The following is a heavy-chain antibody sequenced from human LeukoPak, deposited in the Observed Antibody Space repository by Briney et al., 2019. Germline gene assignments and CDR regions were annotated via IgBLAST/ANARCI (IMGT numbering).Heavy chain of an antibody. D-gene: IGHD1-1*01. CDR2: INPSGGST. CDR3: ARNEGGGYMDA. J-gene: IGHJ6*02. V-gene: IGHV1-46*01. CDR1: GYTFTSYY. Sequence: ASVKVSCKASGYTFTSYYLHWVRQAPGQGLEWMGIINPSGGSTSYAQRFQGRVTMTRDTSTNTVYMELSSLRSEDTAVFYCARNEGGGYMDAWGQGTTVTVSS.